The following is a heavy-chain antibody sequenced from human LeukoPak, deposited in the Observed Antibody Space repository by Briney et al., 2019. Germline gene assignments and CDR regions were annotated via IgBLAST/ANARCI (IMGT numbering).Heavy chain of an antibody. J-gene: IGHJ4*02. CDR1: GFTFDDYA. CDR2: ISWNSGSI. V-gene: IGHV3-9*01. CDR3: ARGGYSSSWYFDY. Sequence: GRSLRLSCAASGFTFDDYAMHWVRQAPGKGLEWVSGISWNSGSIGYADSVKGRFTISRDNAKNSLYLQMNSLRAEDTAVYYCARGGYSSSWYFDYWGQGTLVTVSS. D-gene: IGHD6-13*01.